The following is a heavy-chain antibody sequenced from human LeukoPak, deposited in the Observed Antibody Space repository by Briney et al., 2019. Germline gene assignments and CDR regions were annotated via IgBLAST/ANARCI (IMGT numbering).Heavy chain of an antibody. D-gene: IGHD2-21*01. Sequence: PSETLSLTCTVSGGSIRSGGYYWSWIRQHPGKGLEWIGYIYYSGSTYYNPSLKSRVTISVDTSKNQFSLKLSSVTAADTAVYYCARQVRRPMTDYFDYWGQGTLVTVSS. CDR1: GGSIRSGGYY. V-gene: IGHV4-31*03. CDR3: ARQVRRPMTDYFDY. CDR2: IYYSGST. J-gene: IGHJ4*02.